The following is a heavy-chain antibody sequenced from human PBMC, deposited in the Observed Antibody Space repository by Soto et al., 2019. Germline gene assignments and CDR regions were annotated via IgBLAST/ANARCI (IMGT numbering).Heavy chain of an antibody. CDR2: IYYSGST. J-gene: IGHJ4*02. Sequence: NPSETLSLTCTVSGGSFTGGNYYWSWIRQHPGKGLEWIGYIYYSGSTYYNPSLKSRVTISVDTSKNQFSLILSSVTAADTAVYYCARVSYNRNYVDFDYWGQGTLVTVSS. CDR3: ARVSYNRNYVDFDY. CDR1: GGSFTGGNYY. D-gene: IGHD1-7*01. V-gene: IGHV4-31*03.